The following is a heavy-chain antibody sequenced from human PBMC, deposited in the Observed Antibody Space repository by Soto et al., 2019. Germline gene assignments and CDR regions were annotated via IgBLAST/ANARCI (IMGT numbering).Heavy chain of an antibody. D-gene: IGHD3-10*01. J-gene: IGHJ5*02. V-gene: IGHV3-30*18. CDR1: GCTFSSYG. CDR3: AKDLEGFSFLITMVRGVMNWFDP. CDR2: ISYDGSNK. Sequence: PGGSLRLSCAASGCTFSSYGMHWVRQAPGKGLEWVAVISYDGSNKYYADSVKGRFTISRDNSKNTLYLQMNSLRAEDTAVYYCAKDLEGFSFLITMVRGVMNWFDPWGQGTLVTVSS.